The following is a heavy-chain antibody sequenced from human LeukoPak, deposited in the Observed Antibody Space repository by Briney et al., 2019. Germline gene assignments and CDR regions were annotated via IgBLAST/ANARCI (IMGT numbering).Heavy chain of an antibody. Sequence: PGGSLRLSCAASGFTFSSYNMNWVRQAPGKGLEWVSSITSSSSYIYYADSVKGRFTISRDNAKNSLYLQINSLRAEDTAVYYCAKRGGYSYQYYYYYMDVWGKGTTVTISS. D-gene: IGHD5-18*01. CDR1: GFTFSSYN. CDR3: AKRGGYSYQYYYYYMDV. J-gene: IGHJ6*03. CDR2: ITSSSSYI. V-gene: IGHV3-21*01.